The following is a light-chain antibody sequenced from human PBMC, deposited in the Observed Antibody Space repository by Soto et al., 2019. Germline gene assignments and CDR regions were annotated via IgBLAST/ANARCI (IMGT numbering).Light chain of an antibody. Sequence: QAVLTQSPSASASLGASVKLTCTLSSGHSSYAIAWHQQQPDKGPRYLMRLYSDGSHSKGDGIPDRFSGSISGAERYLTISSLQSEDEADYYCQTWGTGIRVFGGGTKLTVL. CDR2: LYSDGSH. CDR1: SGHSSYA. V-gene: IGLV4-69*01. CDR3: QTWGTGIRV. J-gene: IGLJ2*01.